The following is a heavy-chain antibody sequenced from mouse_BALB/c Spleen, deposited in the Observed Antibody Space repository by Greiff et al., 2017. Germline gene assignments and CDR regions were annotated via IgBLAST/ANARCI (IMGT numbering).Heavy chain of an antibody. Sequence: QVQLKQSGAELAKPGASVKMSCKASGYTFTSYWMHWVKQRPGQGLEWIGYINPSTGYTEYNQKFKDKATLTADKSSSTAYMQLSSLTSEDSAVYYGARSTMITAWFAYWGQGTLVTVSA. J-gene: IGHJ3*01. CDR3: ARSTMITAWFAY. D-gene: IGHD2-4*01. CDR2: INPSTGYT. V-gene: IGHV1-7*01. CDR1: GYTFTSYW.